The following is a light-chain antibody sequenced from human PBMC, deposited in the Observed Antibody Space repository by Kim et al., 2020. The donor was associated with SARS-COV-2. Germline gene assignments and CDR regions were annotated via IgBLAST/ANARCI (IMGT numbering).Light chain of an antibody. V-gene: IGLV3-1*01. CDR2: EDT. CDR3: QAWDTTTVV. Sequence: SYELTQPPSVSVSPGQTANISCSGGRLGDKYVSWYQQKPGQSPFLVIYEDTKRPSGIPERFSGSNSGKTATLTISGTQAMDEAVYYCQAWDTTTVVFGGGTKLTVL. J-gene: IGLJ2*01. CDR1: RLGDKY.